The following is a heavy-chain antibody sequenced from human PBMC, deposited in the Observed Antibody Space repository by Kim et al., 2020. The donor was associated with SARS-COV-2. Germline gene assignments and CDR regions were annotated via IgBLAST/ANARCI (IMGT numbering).Heavy chain of an antibody. Sequence: SETLSLTCTVSGGSISSYYWSWIRQPPGKGLEWIGYIYYSGSTNYNPSLKSRVTISVDTSKNQFSLKLSSVTAADTAVYYCAREALYYYDSSGYSEPAPFDYWGQGTLVTVSS. J-gene: IGHJ4*02. CDR1: GGSISSYY. D-gene: IGHD3-22*01. CDR3: AREALYYYDSSGYSEPAPFDY. V-gene: IGHV4-59*01. CDR2: IYYSGST.